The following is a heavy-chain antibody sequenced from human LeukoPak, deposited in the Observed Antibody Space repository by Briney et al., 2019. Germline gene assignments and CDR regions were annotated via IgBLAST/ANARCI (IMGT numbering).Heavy chain of an antibody. CDR3: AHYPHRNWDCTNGVCRSSFDY. CDR2: IYWDDDK. J-gene: IGHJ4*02. V-gene: IGHV2-5*02. D-gene: IGHD2-8*01. Sequence: SGATLVKPTQTLTLTCTFSGFSLSTRGVGVGWIRQPPGKALEWLALIYWDDDKRYSPSLKSRLTITKDTSKNQVVLTMTNMDPVDTATYYCAHYPHRNWDCTNGVCRSSFDYWGRGTLVTVSS. CDR1: GFSLSTRGVG.